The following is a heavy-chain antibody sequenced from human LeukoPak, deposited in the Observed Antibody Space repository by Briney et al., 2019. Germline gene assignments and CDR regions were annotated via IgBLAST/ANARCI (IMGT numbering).Heavy chain of an antibody. D-gene: IGHD3-10*01. CDR2: ISHRGAT. V-gene: IGHV4-31*03. Sequence: PSETLSLTCTASGGFIDSGVFYWSWIRQHPGEGLEWLGYISHRGATSYSPSLRGRLSISVDKSRGQFSLKLTSVTVADTAVYYCARYDYGSGTHLHWGQGTLVTVSS. CDR1: GGFIDSGVFY. J-gene: IGHJ4*02. CDR3: ARYDYGSGTHLH.